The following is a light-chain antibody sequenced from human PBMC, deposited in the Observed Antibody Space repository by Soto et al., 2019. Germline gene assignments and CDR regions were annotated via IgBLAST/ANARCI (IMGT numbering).Light chain of an antibody. Sequence: EIVMTQSPATLSVSPGERATLSCRASQSVSSNLAWYQQKPGQAPRLLIYGASTRATGIPARFSGSGSGTDFTLPISSLQSEDFAVYYCQQYNNWGTFGQGTKVEIK. V-gene: IGKV3-15*01. CDR1: QSVSSN. CDR3: QQYNNWGT. J-gene: IGKJ1*01. CDR2: GAS.